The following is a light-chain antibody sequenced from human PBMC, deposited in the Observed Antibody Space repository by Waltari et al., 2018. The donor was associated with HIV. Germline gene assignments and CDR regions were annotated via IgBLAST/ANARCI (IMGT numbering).Light chain of an antibody. Sequence: QSALTPSASVSGSPGPSITISCTGTSSDVGSYNFVSWYQHHPGKAPKLMIYEVNKRPSGVSNRFSGSKSGNTASLTISGLQAEDEADYYCCSYAGSSTSVVFGGGTKLTVL. CDR1: SSDVGSYNF. J-gene: IGLJ2*01. CDR3: CSYAGSSTSVV. CDR2: EVN. V-gene: IGLV2-23*02.